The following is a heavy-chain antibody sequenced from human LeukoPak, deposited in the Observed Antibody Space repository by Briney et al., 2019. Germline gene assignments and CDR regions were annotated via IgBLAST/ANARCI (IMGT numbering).Heavy chain of an antibody. CDR1: GGSFSGYY. J-gene: IGHJ4*02. CDR2: INHSGST. D-gene: IGHD5-12*01. V-gene: IGHV4-34*01. Sequence: PSETLSLTCAVYGGSFSGYYWSWIRQPPGKGLEWIGEINHSGSTNYNPSLKSRVTISVDTPKNQFSLKLSSVTAADTAVYYCARGERQWLRPFDYWGQGTLVTVSS. CDR3: ARGERQWLRPFDY.